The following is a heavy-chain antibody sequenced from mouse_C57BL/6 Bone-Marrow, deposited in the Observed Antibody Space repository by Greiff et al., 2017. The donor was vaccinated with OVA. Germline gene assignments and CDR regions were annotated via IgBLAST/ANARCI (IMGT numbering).Heavy chain of an antibody. V-gene: IGHV1-55*01. CDR1: GYTFTSYW. Sequence: QVQLQQSGAELVKPGASVKMSCKASGYTFTSYWITWVKQRPGQGLEWIGDIYPGSGSTNYNEKFKSKATLTVDTSSSTAYMQLSSLTSEDSAVYYCARSRGWDDYYAMDYWGQGTSVTVSS. D-gene: IGHD4-1*01. CDR2: IYPGSGST. CDR3: ARSRGWDDYYAMDY. J-gene: IGHJ4*01.